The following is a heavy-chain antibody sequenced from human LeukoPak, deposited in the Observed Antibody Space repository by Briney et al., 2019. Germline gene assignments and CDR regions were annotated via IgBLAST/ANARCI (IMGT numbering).Heavy chain of an antibody. V-gene: IGHV5-51*01. CDR3: ARHKSASYHSAFDP. Sequence: GESLKISCEGSGNSFTNYWIGLGRQTPGEGLELMGINNPGDSDTRYSPSFQGQVTISADKSIRTAYLQWSSLTASDRAVYYCARHKSASYHSAFDPWAQGTLVTVSS. CDR2: NNPGDSDT. CDR1: GNSFTNYW. J-gene: IGHJ5*02. D-gene: IGHD1-26*01.